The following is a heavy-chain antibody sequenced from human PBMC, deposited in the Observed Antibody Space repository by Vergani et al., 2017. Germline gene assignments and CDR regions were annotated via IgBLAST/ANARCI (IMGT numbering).Heavy chain of an antibody. D-gene: IGHD6-13*01. J-gene: IGHJ6*02. Sequence: QVQLQQWGAGLLKPSETLSLTCAVYGGSFSDYYWSWIRQPPGKGLEWIGEINHSGSTNYNPSLKRRVTISVDTSKNQFSLKLSSVTAADTAVYYCARGGAAAGSSVRYYYYYGMDVWGQGTTVTVSS. CDR2: INHSGST. CDR3: ARGGAAAGSSVRYYYYYGMDV. V-gene: IGHV4-34*01. CDR1: GGSFSDYY.